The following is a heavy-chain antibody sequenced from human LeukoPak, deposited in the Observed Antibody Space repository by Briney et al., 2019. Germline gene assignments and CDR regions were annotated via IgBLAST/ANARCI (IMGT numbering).Heavy chain of an antibody. D-gene: IGHD6-13*01. V-gene: IGHV3-23*01. Sequence: GGSLRLSCAVSGFTLTNHAVSWVRQAPGKGLEWVSIVVGTGGTYYADSVRGRFILSRDNSKNTLYLQMNSLRAEDTAVYYCAKDLHSSSRTSFDYWGQGTLVTVSS. CDR3: AKDLHSSSRTSFDY. J-gene: IGHJ4*02. CDR2: VVGTGGT. CDR1: GFTLTNHA.